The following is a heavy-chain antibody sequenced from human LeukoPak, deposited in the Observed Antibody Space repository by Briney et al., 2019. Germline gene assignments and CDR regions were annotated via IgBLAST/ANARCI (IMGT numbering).Heavy chain of an antibody. V-gene: IGHV3-20*04. CDR3: ARTYDSSGYYYFDY. Sequence: PTGGSLRLSCAASGFTFSSHSMNWVRQAPGKGLEWVSGINWNGGSTGYADFVKGRFTISRDNAKNSLYLQMNSLRAEDTALYYCARTYDSSGYYYFDYWGQGTLVTVSS. J-gene: IGHJ4*02. CDR2: INWNGGST. D-gene: IGHD3-22*01. CDR1: GFTFSSHS.